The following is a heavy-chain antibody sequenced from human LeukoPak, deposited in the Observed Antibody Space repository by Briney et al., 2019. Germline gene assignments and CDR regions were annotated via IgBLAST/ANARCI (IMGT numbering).Heavy chain of an antibody. Sequence: PGGSLRLSCAASGFTFDDYGMSWVRQAPGKGLEWVSLISGDGGGTYYADSVKGRFTVSRDNSKNSLYVQMNSLRTEDTALYYCAKDSCSSTSCYVEYWGQGTLVTVSS. CDR3: AKDSCSSTSCYVEY. V-gene: IGHV3-43*02. CDR1: GFTFDDYG. J-gene: IGHJ4*02. CDR2: ISGDGGGT. D-gene: IGHD2-2*01.